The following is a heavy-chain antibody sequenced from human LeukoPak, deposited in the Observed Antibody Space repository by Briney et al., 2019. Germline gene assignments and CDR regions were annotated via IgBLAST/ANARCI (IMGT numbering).Heavy chain of an antibody. V-gene: IGHV1-69*13. CDR3: AREGQYSGYDFLALDI. D-gene: IGHD5-12*01. CDR1: GGTFSSYA. J-gene: IGHJ3*02. Sequence: ASVKVSCKASGGTFSSYAISWVRQAPGQGLEWMGGIIPIFGTANYAQRFQGRVTITADESTSTAYMELSSLRSEDTAVYYCAREGQYSGYDFLALDIWGQGTMVTVSS. CDR2: IIPIFGTA.